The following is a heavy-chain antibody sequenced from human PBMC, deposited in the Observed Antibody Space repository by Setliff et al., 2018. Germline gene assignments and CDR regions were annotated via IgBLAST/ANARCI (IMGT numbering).Heavy chain of an antibody. Sequence: GSLRLSCAASGFTFSNSWMSWVRQAPGKGLEWVANIKQDGSEKYYVDSVKGRFTISRDNAKNSLYLQMSSLRAEDTAVYYCASSVLQFLEWFKVPGWDYYYGMDVWGQGTTVTVSS. D-gene: IGHD3-3*01. J-gene: IGHJ6*02. CDR1: GFTFSNSW. V-gene: IGHV3-7*01. CDR3: ASSVLQFLEWFKVPGWDYYYGMDV. CDR2: IKQDGSEK.